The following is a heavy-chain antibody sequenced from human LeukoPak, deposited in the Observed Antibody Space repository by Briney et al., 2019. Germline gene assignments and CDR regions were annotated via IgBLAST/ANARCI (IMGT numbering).Heavy chain of an antibody. Sequence: SETLSLTCTVSGGSISSGPYYWNWIRQPAGKGLEWIGRISTRGSTNYNTSLKSRLTLSIDTSNNQFSLSPNSVTAADTAIYYCARDLLRGESGSWFEGFDIWGQGTKVTVSS. CDR1: GGSISSGPYY. CDR2: ISTRGST. CDR3: ARDLLRGESGSWFEGFDI. V-gene: IGHV4-61*02. J-gene: IGHJ3*02. D-gene: IGHD6-13*01.